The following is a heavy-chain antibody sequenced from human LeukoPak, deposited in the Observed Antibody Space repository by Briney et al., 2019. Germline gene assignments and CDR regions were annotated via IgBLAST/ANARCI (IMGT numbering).Heavy chain of an antibody. Sequence: PSESLSLTCTVSGGSISSSSYYWGWIRQPPGKGLEWIGRIYYSGSTYHNPSLKSRVTISVATSKNQFSLKLSSVTAADTAVYYCARVSYSGYDSGYFVYWGQGTLVTLCS. CDR2: IYYSGST. J-gene: IGHJ4*02. CDR1: GGSISSSSYY. CDR3: ARVSYSGYDSGYFVY. D-gene: IGHD5-12*01. V-gene: IGHV4-39*07.